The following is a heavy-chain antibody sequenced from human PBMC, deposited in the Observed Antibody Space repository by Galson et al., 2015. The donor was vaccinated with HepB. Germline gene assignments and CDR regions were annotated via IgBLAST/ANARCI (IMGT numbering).Heavy chain of an antibody. CDR1: GGTFSTYA. CDR3: AGEFISRSYMDV. D-gene: IGHD3-16*02. CDR2: ISAYNGNT. Sequence: SVKVSCKASGGTFSTYAISWVRQAPGQGLEWMGWISAYNGNTNYAQKLQGRVAMTTDTSTSTAYMELRSLRSDDTAVYYCAGEFISRSYMDVWGKGTTVTVSS. J-gene: IGHJ6*03. V-gene: IGHV1-18*04.